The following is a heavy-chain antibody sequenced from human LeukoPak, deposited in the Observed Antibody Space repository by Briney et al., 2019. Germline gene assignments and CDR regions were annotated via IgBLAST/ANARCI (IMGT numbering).Heavy chain of an antibody. Sequence: ASVKVSCKASGYTFTSYGISWVRQAPGQGLEWMGWISAYNGNTNYAQKLQGRVTMTTDTSTSTAYMELRSVISDDTAVYYCARNAYYYDSSGYPLVGDFDYWGQGTLVTVSS. CDR2: ISAYNGNT. J-gene: IGHJ4*02. D-gene: IGHD3-22*01. CDR1: GYTFTSYG. CDR3: ARNAYYYDSSGYPLVGDFDY. V-gene: IGHV1-18*01.